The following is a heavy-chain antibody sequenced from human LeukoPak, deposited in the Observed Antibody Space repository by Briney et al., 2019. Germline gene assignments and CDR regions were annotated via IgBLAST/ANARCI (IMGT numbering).Heavy chain of an antibody. V-gene: IGHV1-8*01. CDR3: ARVNYDILTGYHDAFDI. CDR1: GYTFTSYD. D-gene: IGHD3-9*01. CDR2: MNPNSGNT. Sequence: ASVKVSCKASGYTFTSYDTNWVRQATGQGLEWMGWMNPNSGNTGYAQKFQGRVTMTRNTSISTAYMELSSLRSEDTAVYYCARVNYDILTGYHDAFDIWGQGTMVTVSS. J-gene: IGHJ3*02.